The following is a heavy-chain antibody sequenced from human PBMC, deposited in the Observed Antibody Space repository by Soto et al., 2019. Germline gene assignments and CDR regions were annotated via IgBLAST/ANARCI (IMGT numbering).Heavy chain of an antibody. D-gene: IGHD3-10*02. V-gene: IGHV1-69*01. J-gene: IGHJ6*02. CDR2: IIPMFGTT. CDR3: ARDLAPVVRGVLSSGMDV. Sequence: QVQLVQSGAEIKKTGSSVNVSCKASGGTFSNYAINWIRQAPGQGLEWMGGIIPMFGTTYYAQRFQGRVTITADESTSTAYMELSSLTSEDTAIFYCARDLAPVVRGVLSSGMDVWGQGTTVTVSS. CDR1: GGTFSNYA.